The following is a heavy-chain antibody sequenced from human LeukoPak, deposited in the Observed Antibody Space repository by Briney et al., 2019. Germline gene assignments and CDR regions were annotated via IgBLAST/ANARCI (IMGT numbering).Heavy chain of an antibody. Sequence: ASVKVSCKASGGTFSSYAISWVRQAPGQGLEWMGGIIPIFGTANYAQKFQGRVTITADESTSTAYMELSSLRSEDTAVYYCATRRGDGCSGGSCYSVYDYWGQGTLVTVSS. CDR3: ATRRGDGCSGGSCYSVYDY. D-gene: IGHD2-15*01. CDR1: GGTFSSYA. CDR2: IIPIFGTA. J-gene: IGHJ4*02. V-gene: IGHV1-69*13.